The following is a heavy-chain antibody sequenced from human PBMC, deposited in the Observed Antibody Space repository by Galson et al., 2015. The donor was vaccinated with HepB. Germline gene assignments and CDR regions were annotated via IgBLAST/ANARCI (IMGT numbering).Heavy chain of an antibody. CDR2: FDPEDGET. J-gene: IGHJ5*02. V-gene: IGHV1-24*01. Sequence: SVKVSCKVSGYTLTELSMHWVRQAPGKGLEWMGGFDPEDGETIYAQKFQGRVTMTEDTSTDTAYMELSSLRSEDTAVYYCATDQIAAAGYNWFDPWGQGTLVTVSS. D-gene: IGHD6-13*01. CDR3: ATDQIAAAGYNWFDP. CDR1: GYTLTELS.